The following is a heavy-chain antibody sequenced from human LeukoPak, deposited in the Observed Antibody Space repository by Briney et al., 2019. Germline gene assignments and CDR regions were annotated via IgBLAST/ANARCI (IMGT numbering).Heavy chain of an antibody. CDR3: ASDIDNGDYVVY. V-gene: IGHV3-21*04. CDR2: ISSSSSYI. J-gene: IGHJ4*02. Sequence: GGSLRLSCAASGFTFSSYSMNWVRQAPGKGLEWVSSISSSSSYIYYADSVKGRFTISRDNSKNTLYLQMNSLRAEDTAVYYCASDIDNGDYVVYWGQGTLVTVSS. CDR1: GFTFSSYS. D-gene: IGHD4-17*01.